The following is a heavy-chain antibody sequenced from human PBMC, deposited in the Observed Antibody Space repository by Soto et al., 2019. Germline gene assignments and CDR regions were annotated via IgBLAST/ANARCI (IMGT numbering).Heavy chain of an antibody. CDR2: INHSGST. Sequence: SETLSLTCAVYGGSFSGYYWSWIRQPPGKGLEWVGEINHSGSTNYNPSLKSRVTISVDTSKNQFSLKLSSVTAADTAVYYCARGRGYCSSTSCYVKGYYYYGMDVWGQGTTVTVSS. D-gene: IGHD2-2*01. CDR3: ARGRGYCSSTSCYVKGYYYYGMDV. J-gene: IGHJ6*02. V-gene: IGHV4-34*01. CDR1: GGSFSGYY.